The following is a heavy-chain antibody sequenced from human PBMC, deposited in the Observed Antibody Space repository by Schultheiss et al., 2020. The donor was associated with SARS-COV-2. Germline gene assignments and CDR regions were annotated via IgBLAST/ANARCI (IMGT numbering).Heavy chain of an antibody. D-gene: IGHD5-18*01. CDR1: GGSFSAYY. CDR2: INHSGST. J-gene: IGHJ4*02. V-gene: IGHV4-34*01. CDR3: ARRGYTFGSPTFDY. Sequence: SETLSLTCAVYGGSFSAYYWSWIRQPPGKGLEWIGEINHSGSTNYNPSLKSRVTISVDTSKNQFSLKVNSVTAADTAVYYCARRGYTFGSPTFDYWGQGTLVTVSS.